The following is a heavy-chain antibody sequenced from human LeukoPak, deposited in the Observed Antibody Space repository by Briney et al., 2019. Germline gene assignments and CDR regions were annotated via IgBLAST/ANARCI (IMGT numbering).Heavy chain of an antibody. V-gene: IGHV4-34*01. Sequence: PSETLSLTCAVYGGSFSGYYWSWIRQPPGKGLEWIGEIYHSGSTNYNPSLKSRVTISVDKSKNQFSLKLSSVTAADTAVYYCARADSSGWYGDAFDIWGQGTMVTVSS. CDR3: ARADSSGWYGDAFDI. J-gene: IGHJ3*02. CDR1: GGSFSGYY. CDR2: IYHSGST. D-gene: IGHD6-19*01.